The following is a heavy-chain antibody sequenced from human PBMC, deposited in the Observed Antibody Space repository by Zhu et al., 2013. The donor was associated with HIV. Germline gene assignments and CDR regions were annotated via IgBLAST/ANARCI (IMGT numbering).Heavy chain of an antibody. CDR1: GGNLQQLC. D-gene: IGHD3-22*01. CDR3: ARWRYYYDSSGQGDAFDI. Sequence: VQLLQSGAEVKKPGSSVKVSCKASGGNLQQLCYQAGCDRPLDKGLSGWRIIPIFGTANYAQKFQGRVTITADKSTSTAYMELSSLRSEDTAVYYCARWRYYYDSSGQGDAFDIWGQGTMVTVSS. V-gene: IGHV1-69*06. CDR2: IIPIFGTA. J-gene: IGHJ3*02.